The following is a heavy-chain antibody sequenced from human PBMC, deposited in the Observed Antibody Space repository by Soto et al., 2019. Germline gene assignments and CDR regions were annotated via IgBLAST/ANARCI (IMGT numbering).Heavy chain of an antibody. CDR2: IWYDGINK. J-gene: IGHJ4*02. Sequence: VQLVESGGGVVQPGSSLRLSCAASGVTFSSYGMHWVRQAPGKGLEWVAVIWYDGINKSYADSVKGRFTISRDNSKNTLYLQMNSLRAEDTAVCYCARGEPGYQLLKGYWGQGTLVTVSS. CDR3: ARGEPGYQLLKGY. D-gene: IGHD2-2*01. V-gene: IGHV3-33*01. CDR1: GVTFSSYG.